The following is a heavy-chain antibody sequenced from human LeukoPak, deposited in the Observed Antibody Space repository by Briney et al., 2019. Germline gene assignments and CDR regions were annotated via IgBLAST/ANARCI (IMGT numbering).Heavy chain of an antibody. CDR2: IRYDGSNK. J-gene: IGHJ4*02. CDR1: GFTFSSYG. Sequence: SGGSLRLSCAASGFTFSSYGMHWVRQAPGKGLEWVAFIRYDGSNKYYADSVKGRFTISRDNSKNTLYLQMNSLRAEDTAVYYCATNGHYDSSGYYAERHDYWGQGTLVTVSS. V-gene: IGHV3-30*02. CDR3: ATNGHYDSSGYYAERHDY. D-gene: IGHD3-22*01.